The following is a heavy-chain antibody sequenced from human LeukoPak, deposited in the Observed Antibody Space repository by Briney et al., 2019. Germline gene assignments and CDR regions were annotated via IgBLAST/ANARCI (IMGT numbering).Heavy chain of an antibody. D-gene: IGHD3-22*01. Sequence: GASVTVSCKASGYTFSSCAINWVRQAPGQGLEYMGWIYAKTGNPTYAQGFTGRFVFSLDTSVSTAYLQISSLKAEDTAVYYCAIHPSDSSGYFSYWGQGALVTVSS. V-gene: IGHV7-4-1*02. CDR3: AIHPSDSSGYFSY. J-gene: IGHJ4*02. CDR1: GYTFSSCA. CDR2: IYAKTGNP.